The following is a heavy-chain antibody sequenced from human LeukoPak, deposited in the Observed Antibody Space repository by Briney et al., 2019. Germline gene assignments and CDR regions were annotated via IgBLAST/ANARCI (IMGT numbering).Heavy chain of an antibody. CDR2: ISGSGGST. D-gene: IGHD6-13*01. CDR3: AKDHRPVFRSSTLNWFDP. Sequence: QPGGSLRLSCAASGFTFSSYAMSWVRQAPGKGLEWVSAISGSGGSTYYADSVKGRFTISRDNSKNTLYLQMNSLRAEDTAVYYCAKDHRPVFRSSTLNWFDPWGQGTLVTVSS. V-gene: IGHV3-23*01. CDR1: GFTFSSYA. J-gene: IGHJ5*02.